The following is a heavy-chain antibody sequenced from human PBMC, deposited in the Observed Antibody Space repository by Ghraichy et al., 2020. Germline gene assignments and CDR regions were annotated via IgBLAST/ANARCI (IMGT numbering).Heavy chain of an antibody. CDR2: ISSSSSTI. CDR1: GFTFSSYS. J-gene: IGHJ4*02. CDR3: ARLYCSSTSCYGYFDY. D-gene: IGHD2-2*01. Sequence: GGSLRLSCAASGFTFSSYSMNWVRQAPGKGLEWVSYISSSSSTIYYADSVKGRFTISRDNAKNSLYLQMNSLRDEDTAVYYCARLYCSSTSCYGYFDYWGQGTLVTVSS. V-gene: IGHV3-48*02.